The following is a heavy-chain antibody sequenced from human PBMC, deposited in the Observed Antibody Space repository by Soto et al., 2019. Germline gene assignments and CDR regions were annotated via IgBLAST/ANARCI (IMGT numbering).Heavy chain of an antibody. CDR1: GGTFSSYA. V-gene: IGHV1-69*13. CDR3: ARAGYNWNYGRLNFDY. D-gene: IGHD1-7*01. CDR2: IIPIFGTA. J-gene: IGHJ4*02. Sequence: GASVKVSCKASGGTFSSYAISWGRQAPGQGLEWMGGIIPIFGTANYAQKFQGRVTITADESTSTAYMELSSLRSEDTAVYYCARAGYNWNYGRLNFDYWGQGTLVTVSS.